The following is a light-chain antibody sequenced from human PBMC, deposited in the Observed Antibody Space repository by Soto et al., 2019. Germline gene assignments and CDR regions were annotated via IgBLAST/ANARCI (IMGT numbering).Light chain of an antibody. CDR3: MQALQTPWT. CDR1: QSLLHSNGYNY. J-gene: IGKJ1*01. Sequence: DIVMTQSPLSLPVTPGEPASISCRSIQSLLHSNGYNYLDWYLQKPGQSPQLLIYLGSNRASGVPDRFSGSGSGTDFTLKISRVEPEDVGVYYCMQALQTPWTFGQGTKVDIK. CDR2: LGS. V-gene: IGKV2-28*01.